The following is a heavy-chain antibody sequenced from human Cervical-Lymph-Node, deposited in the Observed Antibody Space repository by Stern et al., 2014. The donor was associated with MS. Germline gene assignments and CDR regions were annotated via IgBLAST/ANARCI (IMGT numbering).Heavy chain of an antibody. CDR3: AHSVGSVSGRYSGMDV. J-gene: IGHJ6*02. D-gene: IGHD3-3*01. CDR1: GFSLSADGGG. Sequence: QVTLRESGPSLVRPTQTVTLTCTVSGFSLSADGGGVGWIRQATGKALEWLALLYWDDDDRYSQSLKNRLTIKKDISKNQVVLTMTAMDPEDTGTYYCAHSVGSVSGRYSGMDVWGQGTTVTVS. CDR2: LYWDDDD. V-gene: IGHV2-5*02.